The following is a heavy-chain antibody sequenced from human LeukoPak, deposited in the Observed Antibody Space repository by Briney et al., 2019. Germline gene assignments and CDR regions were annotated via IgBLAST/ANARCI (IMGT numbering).Heavy chain of an antibody. CDR3: ARDRRPASGDTVVDY. Sequence: GGSLRLSCAASGFTFSDYYMSWIRQAPGKGLEWVSYISSSGSTIYYADSVKGRFTISRDNAKNSLYLQMNSLRAEDTAVYYCARDRRPASGDTVVDYWGQGTLVTVSS. CDR1: GFTFSDYY. J-gene: IGHJ4*02. V-gene: IGHV3-11*04. CDR2: ISSSGSTI. D-gene: IGHD4-23*01.